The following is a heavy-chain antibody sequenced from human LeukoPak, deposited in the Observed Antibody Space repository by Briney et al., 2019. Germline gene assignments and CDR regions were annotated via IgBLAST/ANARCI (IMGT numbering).Heavy chain of an antibody. Sequence: SETLSLTCAVSGGSISSSDYSWSWIRQPPGKGLEWIGYIYHSESTYYNPSLKRRVTLSVDRSKDQFSLKLSSVTAADTAVYYCARWEAAPQYFQHWGQGTLVTVSS. CDR2: IYHSEST. CDR3: ARWEAAPQYFQH. V-gene: IGHV4-30-2*01. CDR1: GGSISSSDYS. D-gene: IGHD1-26*01. J-gene: IGHJ1*01.